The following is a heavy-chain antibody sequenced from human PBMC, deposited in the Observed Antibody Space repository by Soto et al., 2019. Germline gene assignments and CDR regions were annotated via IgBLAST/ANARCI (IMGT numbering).Heavy chain of an antibody. D-gene: IGHD2-15*01. J-gene: IGHJ4*02. CDR3: ARGDGYSNPFDY. V-gene: IGHV4-30-4*01. CDR2: IYYSGST. CDR1: GGSISSGDYY. Sequence: TLSLTCTVSGGSISSGDYYWSWIRQPPGKGLEWIGYIYYSGSTYYNPSLKSRVTISVDTSKNQFSLKLSSVTAADTAVYYCARGDGYSNPFDYWGQGTLVTVSS.